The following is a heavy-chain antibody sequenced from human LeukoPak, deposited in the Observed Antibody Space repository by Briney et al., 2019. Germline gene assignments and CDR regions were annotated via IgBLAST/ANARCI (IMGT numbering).Heavy chain of an antibody. Sequence: SETLSLTGSVSGGSISSSTYYWGWIRQPPGKGLEWIGTLYYTGSTYYNPSLKSRVTISVDTSKNQFSLKLSSVTAADTAVYYCACRVDTAMVIAYWGQGILVTVSS. V-gene: IGHV4-39*01. CDR2: LYYTGST. CDR3: ACRVDTAMVIAY. D-gene: IGHD5-18*01. J-gene: IGHJ4*02. CDR1: GGSISSSTYY.